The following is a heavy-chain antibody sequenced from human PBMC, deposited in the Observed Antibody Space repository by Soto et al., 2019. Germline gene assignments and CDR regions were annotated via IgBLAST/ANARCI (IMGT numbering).Heavy chain of an antibody. CDR3: ARPSIFGVVTDAFDI. V-gene: IGHV1-69*02. J-gene: IGHJ3*02. Sequence: QVQLVQSGAEVKKPGSSVKVSCKASGGTFSSYTISWVRQAPGQGLEWMGRIIPILGIANYAQKFQGRVTITADKSTSTAYMELSSLRSEDTAVYCCARPSIFGVVTDAFDIWGQGTMVTVSS. D-gene: IGHD3-3*01. CDR1: GGTFSSYT. CDR2: IIPILGIA.